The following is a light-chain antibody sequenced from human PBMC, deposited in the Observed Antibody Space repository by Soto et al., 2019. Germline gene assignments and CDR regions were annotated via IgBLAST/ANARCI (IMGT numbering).Light chain of an antibody. CDR1: QIIGSS. V-gene: IGKV1-5*01. Sequence: DIQMTQSPSTLSASVGDRVTITCRASQIIGSSLAWYQQKPGKAPKLLIYDASTLRSGVPSRFSGSEPGTEFTLTISSPQPDESATYYCQGYYSYPYTFGQGNKLEIK. CDR3: QGYYSYPYT. CDR2: DAS. J-gene: IGKJ2*01.